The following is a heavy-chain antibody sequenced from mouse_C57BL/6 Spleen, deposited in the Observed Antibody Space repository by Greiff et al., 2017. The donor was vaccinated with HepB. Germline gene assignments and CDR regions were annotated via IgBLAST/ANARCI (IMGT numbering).Heavy chain of an antibody. CDR3: ARVTTVVADYFDY. CDR1: GYAFSSYW. J-gene: IGHJ2*01. V-gene: IGHV1-80*01. Sequence: LQESGAELVKPGASVKISCKASGYAFSSYWMNWVKQRPGKGLEWIGQIYPGDGDTNYNGKFKGKATLTADKSSSTAYMQLSSLTSEDSAVYFCARVTTVVADYFDYWGQGTTLTVSS. D-gene: IGHD1-1*01. CDR2: IYPGDGDT.